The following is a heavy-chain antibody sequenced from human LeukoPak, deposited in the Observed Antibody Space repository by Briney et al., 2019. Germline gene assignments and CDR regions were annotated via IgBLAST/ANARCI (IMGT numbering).Heavy chain of an antibody. CDR2: IYYSGST. CDR3: ASAAYCSSTSCYTPWYYYYYMDV. D-gene: IGHD2-2*02. J-gene: IGHJ6*03. Sequence: ASETLSLTCTVSGGSISSGGYYWSWIRQHPGKGLERIGYIYYSGSTYYNPSLKSRVTISVYTSKNQFSLKLSSVTAADTAVYYCASAAYCSSTSCYTPWYYYYYMDVWGKGTTVTVSS. CDR1: GGSISSGGYY. V-gene: IGHV4-31*03.